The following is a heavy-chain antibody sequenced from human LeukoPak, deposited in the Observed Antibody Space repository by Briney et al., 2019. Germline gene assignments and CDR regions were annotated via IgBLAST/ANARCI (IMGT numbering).Heavy chain of an antibody. CDR2: IYHSGST. D-gene: IGHD1-26*01. J-gene: IGHJ4*02. Sequence: PSETLSLTCTVSGGSISSGGYYWSWIRQPPGKGLEWIGYIYHSGSTYYNPSLKSRVTISVDRSKNQFSLKLSSVTAADTAVYYCARVFPRAPYDYWGQGTLVTVSS. CDR1: GGSISSGGYY. V-gene: IGHV4-30-2*01. CDR3: ARVFPRAPYDY.